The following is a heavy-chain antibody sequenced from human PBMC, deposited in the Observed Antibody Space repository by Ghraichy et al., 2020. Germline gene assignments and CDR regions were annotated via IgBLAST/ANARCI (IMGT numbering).Heavy chain of an antibody. CDR2: INHSGST. CDR1: GASFSDYY. D-gene: IGHD4-17*01. CDR3: ARGLHPRLDGDYGLYYFDY. Sequence: SETLSLTCAVYGASFSDYYWSWIRQPPGKGLEWIGKINHSGSTNYNPSLKSRVTISVDTSKNQFSLKLSSVTAADTAVYYCARGLHPRLDGDYGLYYFDYWGQGTLVTVSS. J-gene: IGHJ4*02. V-gene: IGHV4-34*01.